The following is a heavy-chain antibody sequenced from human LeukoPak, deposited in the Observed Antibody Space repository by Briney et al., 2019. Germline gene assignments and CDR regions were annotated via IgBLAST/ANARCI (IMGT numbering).Heavy chain of an antibody. J-gene: IGHJ4*02. V-gene: IGHV3-53*01. Sequence: GGSLKLSCAVAGLGVSAYSISWGRQAPGKGLEWVSLISGGGAKHYADSVKGRFTISRDISRNTVHLQMSSVRVDDTAVYYCVRESLRGDYFDYWGRGTLVTVSS. CDR3: VRESLRGDYFDY. D-gene: IGHD4-17*01. CDR1: GLGVSAYS. CDR2: ISGGGAK.